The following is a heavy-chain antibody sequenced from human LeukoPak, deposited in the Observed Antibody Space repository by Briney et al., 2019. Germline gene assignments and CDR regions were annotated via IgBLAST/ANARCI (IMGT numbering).Heavy chain of an antibody. V-gene: IGHV3-33*01. CDR3: ARDPDDYGDYSYFDY. CDR1: GFTFSSYG. Sequence: PGGSLRLSCAASGFTFSSYGMHWVRQAPGKGLEWVAVIWYDGSNKYYADSVKGRFTISRDNSKNTLFLQMNSLRAEDTAVYYCARDPDDYGDYSYFDYWGQGILVTVSS. D-gene: IGHD4-17*01. J-gene: IGHJ4*02. CDR2: IWYDGSNK.